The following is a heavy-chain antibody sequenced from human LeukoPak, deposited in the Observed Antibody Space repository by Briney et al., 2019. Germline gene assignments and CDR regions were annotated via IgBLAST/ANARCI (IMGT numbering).Heavy chain of an antibody. J-gene: IGHJ4*02. D-gene: IGHD3-22*01. CDR1: GGSISSGGYY. CDR3: ARAGTQRERITMIVMVIFDY. Sequence: PSETLSLTCSVSGGSISSGGYYWSWIRQHPGKGLEWIGYMYYSGSTYYNPSLKSRVTISRDTSKNQFSLKLSSVTAADTAVYYCARAGTQRERITMIVMVIFDYWGQGTLVTVSS. CDR2: MYYSGST. V-gene: IGHV4-31*03.